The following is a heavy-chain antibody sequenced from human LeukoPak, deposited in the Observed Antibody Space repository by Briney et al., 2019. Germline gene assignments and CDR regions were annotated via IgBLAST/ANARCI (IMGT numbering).Heavy chain of an antibody. CDR2: IYHSGST. CDR3: ARAGVGATTRHFDY. D-gene: IGHD1-26*01. J-gene: IGHJ4*02. Sequence: SETLSLTCAVSGGSISSGGYSWSWIRQPPGKGLEWIGYIYHSGSTYYNPSLKSRVTISVDRSKNQFSLKLSSVTAADTAVYYCARAGVGATTRHFDYWGQGTLVTVSS. CDR1: GGSISSGGYS. V-gene: IGHV4-30-2*01.